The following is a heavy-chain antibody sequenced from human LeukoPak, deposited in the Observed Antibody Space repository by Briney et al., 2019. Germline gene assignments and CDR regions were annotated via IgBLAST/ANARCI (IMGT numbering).Heavy chain of an antibody. CDR3: ARDGKNYFDY. CDR1: GFTFYDYS. V-gene: IGHV3-43*01. Sequence: GGSLRLSCAASGFTFYDYSMHWVRQAPGKGLEWVSLISWDGGSTYYADSVKGRFTISRDNSKNALSLQMNSLRPEDTALYYCARDGKNYFDYWGQGTLVTVSS. J-gene: IGHJ4*02. CDR2: ISWDGGST.